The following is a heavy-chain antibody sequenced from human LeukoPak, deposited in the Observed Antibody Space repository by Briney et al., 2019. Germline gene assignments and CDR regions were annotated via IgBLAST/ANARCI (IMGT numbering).Heavy chain of an antibody. D-gene: IGHD3-22*01. V-gene: IGHV4-30-2*01. CDR3: ARGTYYDSREDLGIDFDY. CDR1: GGSLSSGGYS. CDR2: IYHSGST. J-gene: IGHJ4*02. Sequence: SETLSLTCAVSGGSLSSGGYSWSWLRQPPGKGLEWIGYIYHSGSTYYNPSLKSRVTISVDRSKDQFSLKLSTVPAADTAGYYCARGTYYDSREDLGIDFDYWGQGTLVTVSS.